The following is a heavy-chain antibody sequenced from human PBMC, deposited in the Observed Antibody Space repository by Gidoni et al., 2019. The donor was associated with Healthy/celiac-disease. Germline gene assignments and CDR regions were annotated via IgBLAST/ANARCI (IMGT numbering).Heavy chain of an antibody. D-gene: IGHD3-10*01. V-gene: IGHV6-1*01. J-gene: IGHJ5*02. CDR1: GDSVSSNSAA. CDR2: TYYRSKWYN. Sequence: QVQLPQSGPGLVKPSQTLSLTCAISGDSVSSNSAAWNWIRQSPSRGLEWLGRTYYRSKWYNDYAVSVKSRITINPDTSKNQFSLQLNSVTPEDTAVYYCARDVLYFYGSGSYGWFDPWGQGTLVTVSS. CDR3: ARDVLYFYGSGSYGWFDP.